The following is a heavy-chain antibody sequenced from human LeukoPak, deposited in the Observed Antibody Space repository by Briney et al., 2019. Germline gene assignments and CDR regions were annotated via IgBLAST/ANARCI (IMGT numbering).Heavy chain of an antibody. J-gene: IGHJ4*02. Sequence: PGGSLRLSCAASGFTFSSYAMSWVRQAPGKGLEWVANIKQDGSEKYYVDSVKGRFTISRDNAKNSLYLQMNSLRAEDTAVYYCARDPFDYRFDYWGQGTLVTVSS. CDR1: GFTFSSYA. CDR3: ARDPFDYRFDY. V-gene: IGHV3-7*01. CDR2: IKQDGSEK. D-gene: IGHD4-11*01.